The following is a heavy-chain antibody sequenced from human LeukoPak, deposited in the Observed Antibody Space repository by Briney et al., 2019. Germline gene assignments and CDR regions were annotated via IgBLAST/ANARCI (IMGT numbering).Heavy chain of an antibody. CDR1: GFTFGDHV. CDR2: IRSKTYRGTT. CDR3: TRGPILLWRYYGMDV. Sequence: GGPMRLSCTASGFTFGDHVMSWVHQPPGKGLEGVGIIRSKTYRGTTEYAASVKGRFTISRDDSNSIAYLQMNSLKIEDTAVYYCTRGPILLWRYYGMDVWGQGTTVTVSS. J-gene: IGHJ6*02. D-gene: IGHD5-18*01. V-gene: IGHV3-49*04.